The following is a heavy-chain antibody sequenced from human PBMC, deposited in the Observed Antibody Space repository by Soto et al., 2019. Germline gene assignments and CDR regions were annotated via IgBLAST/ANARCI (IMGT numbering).Heavy chain of an antibody. J-gene: IGHJ5*02. Sequence: PSETLSLTCTVSGGSISSGGYYWSWIRQHPGKGLEWIGYIYYSGSTYYNPSLKSRVTISVDTSKSQFSLKLSSVTAADTAVYYCARFPDYYGSGSYYNTHWFDPWGQGTLVTVSS. V-gene: IGHV4-31*03. CDR3: ARFPDYYGSGSYYNTHWFDP. CDR2: IYYSGST. D-gene: IGHD3-10*01. CDR1: GGSISSGGYY.